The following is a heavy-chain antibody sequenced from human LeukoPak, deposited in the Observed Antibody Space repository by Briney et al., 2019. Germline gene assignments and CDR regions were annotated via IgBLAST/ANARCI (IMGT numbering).Heavy chain of an antibody. Sequence: SETLSLTCTVSGGSVSSGSYYWTWIRQPPGKGLEWIGHIYYSGSTNYNPSLKSRVTISVDTSKNQFALRLSSVTAADTAVHYCATKREGHYGSGNYGFLYWGEGTLVSVSS. D-gene: IGHD3-10*01. J-gene: IGHJ4*02. CDR2: IYYSGST. CDR1: GGSVSSGSYY. CDR3: ATKREGHYGSGNYGFLY. V-gene: IGHV4-61*01.